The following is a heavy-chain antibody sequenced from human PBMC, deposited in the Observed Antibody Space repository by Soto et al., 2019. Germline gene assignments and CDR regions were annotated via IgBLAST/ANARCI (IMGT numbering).Heavy chain of an antibody. V-gene: IGHV3-21*06. CDR2: ISSTTNYI. CDR3: ARESEDLTSNFDY. J-gene: IGHJ4*02. CDR1: GFTFTRYS. Sequence: LRLSCAASGFTFTRYSMNWVRQAPGKGLERISSISSTTNYIYYGDSMKGRFTISRDNAKNSLYLEMNSLRAEDTAVYYCARESEDLTSNFDYWGQGTLVTVSS.